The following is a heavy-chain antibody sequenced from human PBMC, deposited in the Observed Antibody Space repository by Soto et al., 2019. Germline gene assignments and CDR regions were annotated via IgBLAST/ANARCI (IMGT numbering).Heavy chain of an antibody. CDR3: TRDASRDSSARGWFDP. D-gene: IGHD6-13*01. Sequence: GGSLRLSCPASGFTFRSFTMNWVRQAPGKGLEWVSTISSNSAYIYYTDALRGRFTISRDNAKNSLHLQMNSLRAEDTAVYYCTRDASRDSSARGWFDPWGPGTLVTV. J-gene: IGHJ5*02. CDR2: ISSNSAYI. V-gene: IGHV3-21*01. CDR1: GFTFRSFT.